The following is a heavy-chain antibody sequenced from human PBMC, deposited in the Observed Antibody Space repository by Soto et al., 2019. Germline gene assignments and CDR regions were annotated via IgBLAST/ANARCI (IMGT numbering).Heavy chain of an antibody. CDR2: IYWDDDK. J-gene: IGHJ4*02. Sequence: QITLKESGPTLVKPTQTLTLTCTFSGFSLSTSGVGVGWIRQPPGKALEWLALIYWDDDKRYSPSLKSRLTITKDTSKNQVVLTMTNIDPVDTATYYCAHRRGSIREDYFDYWGQGTLVTVSS. D-gene: IGHD3-10*01. V-gene: IGHV2-5*02. CDR3: AHRRGSIREDYFDY. CDR1: GFSLSTSGVG.